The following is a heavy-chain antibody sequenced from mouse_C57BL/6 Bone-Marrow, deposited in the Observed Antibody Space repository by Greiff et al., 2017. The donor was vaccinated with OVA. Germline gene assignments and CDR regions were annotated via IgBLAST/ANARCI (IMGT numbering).Heavy chain of an antibody. D-gene: IGHD2-5*01. CDR1: GYTFTEYT. Sequence: VQLQQSGAELVKPGASVKLSCKASGYTFTEYTIHWVKQRSGQGLEWIGWFYPGSGSIKYNEKFKDKATLTADKSSSTVYMELSRLTSEDSAVYFGAGHEEEEGPYSNPFAYWGQGTLVTVSA. V-gene: IGHV1-62-2*01. J-gene: IGHJ3*01. CDR2: FYPGSGSI. CDR3: AGHEEEEGPYSNPFAY.